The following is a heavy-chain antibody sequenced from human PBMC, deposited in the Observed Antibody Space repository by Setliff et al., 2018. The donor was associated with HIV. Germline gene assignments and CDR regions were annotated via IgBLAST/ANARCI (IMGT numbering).Heavy chain of an antibody. D-gene: IGHD3-3*02. Sequence: GGSLRLSCDASGFTLSSYWMHWVRQVPGKGLVWVSRINSDGSSTSYADSVTGRFTISRDNARNTVYLQLNSLRVEDTAVYYCAKQLSPHFYYYMDVWGNGTTVTVSS. CDR2: INSDGSST. CDR1: GFTLSSYW. V-gene: IGHV3-74*01. CDR3: AKQLSPHFYYYMDV. J-gene: IGHJ6*03.